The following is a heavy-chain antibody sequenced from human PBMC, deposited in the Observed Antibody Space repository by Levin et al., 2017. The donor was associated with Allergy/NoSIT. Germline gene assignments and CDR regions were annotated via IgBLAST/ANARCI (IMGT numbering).Heavy chain of an antibody. V-gene: IGHV3-9*01. J-gene: IGHJ6*02. D-gene: IGHD4-17*01. CDR3: AKDWAVTTNYDYGMDV. CDR2: ISWNSGSI. CDR1: GFTFDDYA. Sequence: SLKISCAASGFTFDDYAMHWVRQAPGKGLEWVSGISWNSGSIGYADSVKGRFTISRDNAKNSLYLQMNSLRAEDTALYYCAKDWAVTTNYDYGMDVWGQGTTVTVSS.